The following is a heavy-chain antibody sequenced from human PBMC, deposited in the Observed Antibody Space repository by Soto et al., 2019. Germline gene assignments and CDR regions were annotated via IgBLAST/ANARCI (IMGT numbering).Heavy chain of an antibody. Sequence: AAVKFSCKASGYTFTSWYMHWVRQDPGQGIEWMGIINPSGCSTNFGQKVQRRVTKTRDTPTRTVYVAVSSLLSDDTAVYYFPRRLGGCSSTSCYGYDAFDIWGQGSMVTVSS. CDR2: INPSGCST. J-gene: IGHJ3*02. CDR3: PRRLGGCSSTSCYGYDAFDI. D-gene: IGHD2-2*01. CDR1: GYTFTSWY. V-gene: IGHV1-46*01.